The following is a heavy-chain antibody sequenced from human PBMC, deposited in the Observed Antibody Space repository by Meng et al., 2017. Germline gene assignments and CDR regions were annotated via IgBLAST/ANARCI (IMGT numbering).Heavy chain of an antibody. J-gene: IGHJ4*02. V-gene: IGHV1-69*06. Sequence: QGKLGESGAEVRKPGSSVMVSCKASGGTFSSYVISWVRQAPGQGLEWMGGIIPIFGTANYVQKFQGRVTITADKSTSTAYMELSSLGSEDTAVYYCARVGTTDAFWGQGTLVTVSS. CDR2: IIPIFGTA. D-gene: IGHD2-2*01. CDR1: GGTFSSYV. CDR3: ARVGTTDAF.